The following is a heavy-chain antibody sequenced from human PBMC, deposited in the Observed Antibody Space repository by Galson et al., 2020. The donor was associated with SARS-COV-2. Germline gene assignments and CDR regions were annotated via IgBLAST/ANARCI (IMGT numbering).Heavy chain of an antibody. Sequence: ASVKVSCKASGYTFNSYGVNWVRRAPGQGLEWMGWISVYSGNTNYAQKFQGRVSMTADTSTRTAYMELRSLRSDDTAVYYCARDRVVAAGTPGEYWGQGTQVTVYS. CDR2: ISVYSGNT. CDR3: ARDRVVAAGTPGEY. J-gene: IGHJ4*02. V-gene: IGHV1-18*01. CDR1: GYTFNSYG. D-gene: IGHD2-2*01.